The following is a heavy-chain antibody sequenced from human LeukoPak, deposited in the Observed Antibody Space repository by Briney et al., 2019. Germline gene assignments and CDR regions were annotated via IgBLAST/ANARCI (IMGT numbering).Heavy chain of an antibody. V-gene: IGHV1-2*06. J-gene: IGHJ4*02. CDR1: GYIFTGYY. CDR3: ARVGRWLQLSTGY. D-gene: IGHD5-24*01. Sequence: ASVKVSCKASGYIFTGYYMHWVRQAPGQGLGWMGRINPNSGGTNYAHKFHGRVTMTRDTSISTAYMEMSRLRSDDTAVYYCARVGRWLQLSTGYWGQGTLVTVSS. CDR2: INPNSGGT.